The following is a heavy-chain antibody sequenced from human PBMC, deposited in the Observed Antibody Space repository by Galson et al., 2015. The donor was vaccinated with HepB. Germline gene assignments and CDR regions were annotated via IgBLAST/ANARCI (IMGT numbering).Heavy chain of an antibody. D-gene: IGHD3-3*01. CDR2: IKQDGSEK. Sequence: SLRLSCAASGFTFSSYWMSWVRQAPGKGLEWVANIKQDGSEKYYVDSVKGRFTISRDNAKNSLYLQMNSLRAEDTAVYYCAGITIFGVVPHWGQGTLVTVSS. CDR1: GFTFSSYW. CDR3: AGITIFGVVPH. J-gene: IGHJ4*02. V-gene: IGHV3-7*03.